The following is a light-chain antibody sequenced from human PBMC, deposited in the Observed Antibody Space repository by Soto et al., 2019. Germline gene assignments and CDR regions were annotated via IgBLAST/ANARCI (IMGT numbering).Light chain of an antibody. V-gene: IGLV2-14*01. CDR2: EVS. CDR1: NNDVGAYNY. J-gene: IGLJ2*01. Sequence: QSALTQPASVSGSPGQSITISCTGTNNDVGAYNYVSWYQHHPGKAPKLVIYEVSNRPSGVSNRFSGSKSGNTASLTISGLQAEDEADYYCTSYSSTSAVLFGGGTKLTVL. CDR3: TSYSSTSAVL.